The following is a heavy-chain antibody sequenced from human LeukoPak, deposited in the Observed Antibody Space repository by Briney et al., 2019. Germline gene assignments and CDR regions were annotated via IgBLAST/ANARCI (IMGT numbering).Heavy chain of an antibody. CDR2: ISSSSSYI. CDR1: GGSISSSS. CDR3: ASQSSYFDY. Sequence: SSETLSLTCTVSGGSISSSSYYWGWIRQPPGKGLEWVSSISSSSSYIYYADSVKGRFTISRGNAKNSLYLQMNSLRAEDTAVYYCASQSSYFDYWGQGTLVTVSS. V-gene: IGHV3-21*01. J-gene: IGHJ4*02. D-gene: IGHD3-16*02.